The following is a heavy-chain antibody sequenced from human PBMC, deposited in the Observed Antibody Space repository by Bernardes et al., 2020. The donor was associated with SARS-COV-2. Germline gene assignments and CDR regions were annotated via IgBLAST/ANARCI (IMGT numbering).Heavy chain of an antibody. D-gene: IGHD4-17*01. CDR1: GYSFTSYW. CDR3: AKFSGSPGAVTTGGGVDY. J-gene: IGHJ4*02. CDR2: IDPSDSYT. Sequence: GESLKISCKGSGYSFTSYWISWVRQMPGKGLEWMGRIDPSDSYTNYSPSFQGHVTISADKSISTAYLQWSSLKASDTAMYYCAKFSGSPGAVTTGGGVDYWGQGTLVTVSS. V-gene: IGHV5-10-1*01.